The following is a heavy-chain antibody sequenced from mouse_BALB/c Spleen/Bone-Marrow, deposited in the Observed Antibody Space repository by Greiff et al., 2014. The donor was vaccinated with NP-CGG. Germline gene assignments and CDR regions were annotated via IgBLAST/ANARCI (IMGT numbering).Heavy chain of an antibody. CDR1: GFSLTSYG. D-gene: IGHD1-1*02. V-gene: IGHV2-9*02. Sequence: VMLVESGPGLVAPSQGLSITCTVSGFSLTSYGVHWVRQPPGKGLEWLGVIWAGGSANYNSALMSRLSISKDNSKSQVFLKMNSLQTDDTAMYYCARDGVYGSHYYAMDYWGQGTSVTVSS. J-gene: IGHJ4*01. CDR2: IWAGGSA. CDR3: ARDGVYGSHYYAMDY.